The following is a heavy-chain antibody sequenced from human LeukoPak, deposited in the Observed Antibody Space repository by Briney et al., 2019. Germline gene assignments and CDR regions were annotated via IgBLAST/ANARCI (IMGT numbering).Heavy chain of an antibody. CDR1: GGSISGYY. V-gene: IGHV4-59*01. CDR3: ARERGSYSVTFDY. Sequence: SETLSLTCTVSGGSISGYYGGWIRQPPGKGLEWIGYVYYSGSTGYNPSLKSRVTISVDTSKNQFSLNLSSVTAADTAVYYCARERGSYSVTFDYWGQGTLVTVSS. D-gene: IGHD1-26*01. CDR2: VYYSGST. J-gene: IGHJ4*02.